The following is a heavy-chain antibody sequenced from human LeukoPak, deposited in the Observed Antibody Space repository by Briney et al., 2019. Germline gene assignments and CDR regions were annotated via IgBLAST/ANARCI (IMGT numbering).Heavy chain of an antibody. CDR3: ARAGYCSGGSCYGSDY. J-gene: IGHJ4*02. CDR2: ISSSSSYI. Sequence: AGGSLRLSCAASGFTFSSYSMNWVRQAPGKGLEWVSSISSSSSYIYYADSVKGRFTISRDNAKNSLYLQMNSLRAEDTAVYYCARAGYCSGGSCYGSDYWGQGTLVSVSS. D-gene: IGHD2-15*01. CDR1: GFTFSSYS. V-gene: IGHV3-21*01.